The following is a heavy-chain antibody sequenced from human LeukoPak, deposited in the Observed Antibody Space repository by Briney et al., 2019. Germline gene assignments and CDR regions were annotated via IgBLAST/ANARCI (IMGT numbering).Heavy chain of an antibody. J-gene: IGHJ5*02. V-gene: IGHV3-30*01. Sequence: GGSLRLSCAASGFTFSSYAMHWVRQAPGKGLEWVAVISYDGSNKYYADSVKGRFTISRDNSKNTLYLQMNSLRAEDTAVYYCARVVVPAAISWWFDPWGQGTPVTVSS. D-gene: IGHD2-2*02. CDR2: ISYDGSNK. CDR1: GFTFSSYA. CDR3: ARVVVPAAISWWFDP.